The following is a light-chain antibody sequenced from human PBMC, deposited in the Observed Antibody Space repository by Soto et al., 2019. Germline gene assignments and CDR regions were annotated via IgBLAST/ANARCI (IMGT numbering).Light chain of an antibody. CDR2: GVS. CDR3: CSYAGPSTFVI. V-gene: IGLV2-23*02. J-gene: IGLJ2*01. CDR1: YSDVGSWNI. Sequence: QSALTQPASVSGSPGQSITISCTGTYSDVGSWNIVSWYQQYPGKAPKLVIFGVSERPSGISNRFSGSKSGNTASLTIFGLQAEDEAVYYCCSYAGPSTFVIFGGGTKLTV.